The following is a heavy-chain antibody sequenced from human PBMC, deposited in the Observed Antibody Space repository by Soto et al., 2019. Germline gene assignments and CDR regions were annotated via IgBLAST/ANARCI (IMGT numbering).Heavy chain of an antibody. Sequence: QLLEAGGGLVQPGGSLRLSCAASGFTFSNYVMSWVRQAPGKGLEWVSTISGSGSSTHYADSVKGRFTISRDNSRNTLYLQMTSLRVEDTALYYCVRDGSGSYYVSLGMDVWGQGTTVTVSS. CDR2: ISGSGSST. CDR3: VRDGSGSYYVSLGMDV. D-gene: IGHD1-26*01. V-gene: IGHV3-23*01. CDR1: GFTFSNYV. J-gene: IGHJ6*02.